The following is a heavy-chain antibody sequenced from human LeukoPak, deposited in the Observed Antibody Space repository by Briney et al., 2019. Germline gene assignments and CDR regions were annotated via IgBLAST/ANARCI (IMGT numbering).Heavy chain of an antibody. Sequence: GGSLRLSCAASGFTFSSYSMNWVRQAPGKGLEWVSSISSSSSYIYYADSVKGRFTISRDKSKNTLYLQMNSLRAEDTAVYYCATKVVHDYWGQGTLVTVSS. CDR1: GFTFSSYS. CDR2: ISSSSSYI. V-gene: IGHV3-21*01. D-gene: IGHD3-10*02. J-gene: IGHJ4*02. CDR3: ATKVVHDY.